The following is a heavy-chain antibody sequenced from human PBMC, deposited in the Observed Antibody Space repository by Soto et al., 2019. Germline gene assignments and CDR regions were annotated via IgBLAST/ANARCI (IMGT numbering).Heavy chain of an antibody. CDR3: ARDPNPYYYDSSGSY. J-gene: IGHJ4*02. V-gene: IGHV4-59*01. CDR2: IYYSGST. CDR1: GGSMRSYY. D-gene: IGHD3-22*01. Sequence: SETLSLTCTVSGGSMRSYYWSWIRQPPGKGLDWIGYIYYSGSTNYNPSLKSRVTISLDTSKNQFSLKLSSVTAADTAVYYCARDPNPYYYDSSGSYWGQGTLVTVSS.